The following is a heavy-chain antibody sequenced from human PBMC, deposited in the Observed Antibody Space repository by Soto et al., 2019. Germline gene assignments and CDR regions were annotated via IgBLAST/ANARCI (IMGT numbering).Heavy chain of an antibody. CDR3: VISLRFERSSTYYFYGMDV. CDR1: GYTFTGYY. Sequence: ASVKVSCKASGYTFTGYYMHWVRQAPGQGLEWMGWINPNSGGTNYAQKFQGWVTMTSDTSISTAYMELSRLRSDDTAVYFCVISLRFERSSTYYFYGMDVWGQGTTVTVSS. CDR2: INPNSGGT. D-gene: IGHD3-3*01. J-gene: IGHJ6*02. V-gene: IGHV1-2*04.